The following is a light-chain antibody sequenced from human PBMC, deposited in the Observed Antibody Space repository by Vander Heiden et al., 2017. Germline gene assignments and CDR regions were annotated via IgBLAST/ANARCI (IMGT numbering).Light chain of an antibody. Sequence: QPVLTQPPSASASLAASVTPTCPLSTRYSTYNVDWYQREPGKGPRFVRRVGTGGMVGSKGDGIPDRFSVLGSGLNRYLTIKNIQEEYESDDHCGADFGSGSNFDWVFGGGTKLTVL. V-gene: IGLV9-49*01. CDR1: TRYSTYN. J-gene: IGLJ3*02. CDR3: GADFGSGSNFDWV. CDR2: VGTGGMVG.